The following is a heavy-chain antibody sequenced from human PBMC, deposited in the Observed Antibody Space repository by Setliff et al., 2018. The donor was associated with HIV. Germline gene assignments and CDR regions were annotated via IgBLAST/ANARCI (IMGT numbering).Heavy chain of an antibody. CDR2: INVDTANT. J-gene: IGHJ6*03. CDR3: ARGRDYVWGSYRPRRYYYYNMDV. CDR1: GYSFNDYA. V-gene: IGHV1-3*01. Sequence: ASVKVSCKASGYSFNDYAMHWVRQAPGQRLEWMGWINVDTANTKYSQKFQERVTITRDTSKNQFSLKLTSVTAADTAVYYCARGRDYVWGSYRPRRYYYYNMDVWGKGTTVTVSS. D-gene: IGHD3-16*02.